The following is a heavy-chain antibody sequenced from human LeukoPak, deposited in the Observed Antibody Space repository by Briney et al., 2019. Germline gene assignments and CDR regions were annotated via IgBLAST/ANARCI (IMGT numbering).Heavy chain of an antibody. CDR2: INHSGST. Sequence: SETLSLTCTVSGGSISTTNYYWGWIRQPPGKGLEWIGEINHSGSTNYNPSLKSRVTISVDTSKNQFSLKLSSVTAADTAVYYCASLGGAYCGGDCYSPYYYYYMDVWGKGTTVTVSS. V-gene: IGHV4-39*07. D-gene: IGHD2-21*01. CDR3: ASLGGAYCGGDCYSPYYYYYMDV. J-gene: IGHJ6*03. CDR1: GGSISTTNYY.